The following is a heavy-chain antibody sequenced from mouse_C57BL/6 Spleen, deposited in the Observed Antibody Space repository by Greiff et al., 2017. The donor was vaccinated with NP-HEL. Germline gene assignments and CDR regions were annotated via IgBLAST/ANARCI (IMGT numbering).Heavy chain of an antibody. CDR2: IDPSDSYT. CDR1: GYTFTSYW. J-gene: IGHJ3*01. Sequence: QVQLQQPGAELVMPGASVKLSCKASGYTFTSYWMHWVKQRPGQGLEWIGEIDPSDSYTNYNQKFKGKSTLTVDKSSSTAYMQLSSLTSEDSAVYYCAISSPSFAYWGQGTLVTVSA. CDR3: AISSPSFAY. D-gene: IGHD1-1*01. V-gene: IGHV1-69*01.